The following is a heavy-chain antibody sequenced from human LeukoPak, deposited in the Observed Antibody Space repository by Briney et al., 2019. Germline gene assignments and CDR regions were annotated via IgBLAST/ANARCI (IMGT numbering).Heavy chain of an antibody. CDR3: ARDLHSSGWYDYFDY. D-gene: IGHD6-19*01. CDR1: GFTFSSYW. CDR2: IKQDGSEK. J-gene: IGHJ4*02. V-gene: IGHV3-7*01. Sequence: PGGSLRLSCAASGFTFSSYWMSWVRQAPGKGLEWVANIKQDGSEKYYVDSVKGRFTISRDNAKNSLYLQMNSLRAEDTAVYYCARDLHSSGWYDYFDYWGQGTLVTVSS.